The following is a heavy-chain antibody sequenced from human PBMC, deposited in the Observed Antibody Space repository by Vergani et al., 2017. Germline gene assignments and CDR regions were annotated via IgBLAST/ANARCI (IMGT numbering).Heavy chain of an antibody. Sequence: QVQLVQSGAEVKKPGASVKVSCKASGYTFTSYAMHWVRQAPGQRLEWMGWINAGNGNTKYSQKFQGRVTITRDTSASTAYMELSSLRSEDTAVYYCARASLRWFPRDYWGQGTLVTVSS. V-gene: IGHV1-3*01. D-gene: IGHD4-23*01. CDR1: GYTFTSYA. CDR3: ARASLRWFPRDY. CDR2: INAGNGNT. J-gene: IGHJ4*02.